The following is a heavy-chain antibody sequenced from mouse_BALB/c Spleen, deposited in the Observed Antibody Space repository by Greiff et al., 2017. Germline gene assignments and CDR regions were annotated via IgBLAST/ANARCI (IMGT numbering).Heavy chain of an antibody. CDR1: GFSLSTSGMG. V-gene: IGHV8-12*01. J-gene: IGHJ4*01. CDR2: IYWDDDK. D-gene: IGHD2-1*01. CDR3: ARSGNSYAMDY. Sequence: QVTLKVSGPGILQPSQTLSLTCSFSGFSLSTSGMGVSWIRQPSGKGLEWLAHIYWDDDKRYNPSLKSRLTISKDTSRNQVFLKITSVDTADTATYYCARSGNSYAMDYWGQGTSVTVSS.